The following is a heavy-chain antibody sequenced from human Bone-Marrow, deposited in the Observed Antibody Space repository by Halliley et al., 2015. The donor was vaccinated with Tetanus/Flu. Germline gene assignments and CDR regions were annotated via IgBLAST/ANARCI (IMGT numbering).Heavy chain of an antibody. J-gene: IGHJ6*02. CDR3: AEEGRGTKGVDV. Sequence: GWIGEIGHGGDGRYKPPLKGRVTMSENTPKNQISLKLSSGAAADTAIYYCAEEGRGTKGVDVWGQGTMVTVSS. CDR2: IGHGGDG. V-gene: IGHV4-4*06. D-gene: IGHD2-8*01.